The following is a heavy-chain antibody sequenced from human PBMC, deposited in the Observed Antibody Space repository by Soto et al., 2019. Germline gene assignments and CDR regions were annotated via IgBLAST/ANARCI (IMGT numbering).Heavy chain of an antibody. Sequence: ASVKVSCKASGYTFSGFGISWVRQAPGQGLEWMGWISGYNGNTNYIQNLQGRVTMTTDTSTSTAYMELRSLRSDDTAVYYCARDLEDYDILTGPFDYWGQGTLVTVSS. CDR3: ARDLEDYDILTGPFDY. J-gene: IGHJ4*02. CDR1: GYTFSGFG. D-gene: IGHD3-9*01. CDR2: ISGYNGNT. V-gene: IGHV1-18*01.